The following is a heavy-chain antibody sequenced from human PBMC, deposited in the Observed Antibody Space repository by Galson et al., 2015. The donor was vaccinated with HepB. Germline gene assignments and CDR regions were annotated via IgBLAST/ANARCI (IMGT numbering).Heavy chain of an antibody. J-gene: IGHJ3*02. CDR1: GASTSSSY. CDR2: MYYNGNT. V-gene: IGHV4-59*01. Sequence: ETLSLTCTVSGASTSSSYWSWIRQPPGKGLEWIAYMYYNGNTKCNPSLESRVTISVDTSKNQFSLKLSSVTAADTAIYYCVRGFFDSRGYSNPFDIWGPGTMVTVSS. CDR3: VRGFFDSRGYSNPFDI. D-gene: IGHD3-22*01.